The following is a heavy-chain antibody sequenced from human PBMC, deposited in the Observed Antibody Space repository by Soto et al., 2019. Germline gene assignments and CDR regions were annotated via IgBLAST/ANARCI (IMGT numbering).Heavy chain of an antibody. CDR2: IDPSDSYT. D-gene: IGHD5-18*01. Sequence: EVQLVQSGAEVKKPGESLWISCKGSGYSFTSYWISWVRQMPGKGLEWMGRIDPSDSYTNYSPSFQGHVTISADKSISTAYLQWSSLKASDTAMYYCARFPLGDSYGYWNWFDPWGQGTLVTVSS. J-gene: IGHJ5*02. CDR3: ARFPLGDSYGYWNWFDP. V-gene: IGHV5-10-1*03. CDR1: GYSFTSYW.